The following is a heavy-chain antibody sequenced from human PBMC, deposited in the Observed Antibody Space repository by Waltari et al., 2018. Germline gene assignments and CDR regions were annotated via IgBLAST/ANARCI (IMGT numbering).Heavy chain of an antibody. V-gene: IGHV3-30*02. CDR1: GFTFSTSG. CDR3: ATYSASRGFNY. D-gene: IGHD6-13*01. Sequence: QVQLVESGGGVVQPGESLRLSCAASGFTFSTSGLHWLRQAPGKGLEWVAYIRSDGSNINYADSVKGRFTISRDNSKNTLYLQMNSLRAEDTAVYYCATYSASRGFNYWGQGTLVTVSS. J-gene: IGHJ4*02. CDR2: IRSDGSNI.